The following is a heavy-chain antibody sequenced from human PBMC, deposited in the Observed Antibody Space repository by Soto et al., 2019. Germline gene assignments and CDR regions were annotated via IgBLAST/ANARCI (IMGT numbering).Heavy chain of an antibody. D-gene: IGHD5-12*01. CDR2: IGPESGAT. Sequence: AASVKVSCKASGYTFTGHYTHWVRQAPEQGPEWMGEIGPESGATRYAQKFQGRVTMTRDMSITTVYMELNNLSPDDTAVYYCGRGRSGQIVVFYWGQGTPVTVSS. J-gene: IGHJ4*02. CDR3: GRGRSGQIVVFY. CDR1: GYTFTGHY. V-gene: IGHV1-2*02.